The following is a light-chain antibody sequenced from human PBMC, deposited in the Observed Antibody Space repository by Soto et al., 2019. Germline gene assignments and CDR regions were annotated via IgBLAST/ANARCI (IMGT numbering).Light chain of an antibody. V-gene: IGKV3-15*01. CDR3: QQYNDRWT. CDR2: GAS. J-gene: IGKJ1*01. CDR1: QSVSSN. Sequence: EKALTQSPVTLSLSPGERATLSCRASQSVSSNLAWYQQRPGQAPRLLIYGASTRASGVPDRFSGSGSGTEFILTISSLQSEDFAVYYCQQYNDRWTFGQGTTVEIK.